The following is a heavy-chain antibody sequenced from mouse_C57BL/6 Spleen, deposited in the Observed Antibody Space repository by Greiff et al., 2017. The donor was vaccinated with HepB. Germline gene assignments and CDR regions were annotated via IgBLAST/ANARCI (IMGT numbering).Heavy chain of an antibody. CDR3: ARYTTVVSPYFDY. D-gene: IGHD1-1*01. J-gene: IGHJ2*01. CDR2: IYPGSGNT. V-gene: IGHV1-66*01. Sequence: QVQLQQSGPELVKPGASVKISCKASGYSFTSYYIHWVKQRPGQGLEWIGWIYPGSGNTKYNEKFKGKATLTADTSSSTAYMQLSSLTSEDSAVYYCARYTTVVSPYFDYWGQGTTLTVSS. CDR1: GYSFTSYY.